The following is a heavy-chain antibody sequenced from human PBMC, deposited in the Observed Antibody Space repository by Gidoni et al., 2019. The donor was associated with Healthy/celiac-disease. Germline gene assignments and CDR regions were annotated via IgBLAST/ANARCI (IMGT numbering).Heavy chain of an antibody. Sequence: QVQLQQWGAGLLKPSETLSLTCAVYGGSFSGDYWSWIRKPPGKGLEWIGEINHSGSTDFNPSLKSRFTISVNTSKTQFSLKLSSVTAADTAVFSGARAKESVGYYGAGSYRGYSFDPWGQGTLVTVSS. J-gene: IGHJ5*02. CDR3: ARAKESVGYYGAGSYRGYSFDP. CDR2: INHSGST. CDR1: GGSFSGDY. D-gene: IGHD3-10*01. V-gene: IGHV4-34*01.